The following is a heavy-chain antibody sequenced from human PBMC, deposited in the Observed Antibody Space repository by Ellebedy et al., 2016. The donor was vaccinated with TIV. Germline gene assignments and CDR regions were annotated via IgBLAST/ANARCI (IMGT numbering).Heavy chain of an antibody. J-gene: IGHJ4*02. D-gene: IGHD4-17*01. CDR3: ARGASLYGDYVFDY. CDR1: GFTVSSYY. CDR2: IYSGGST. Sequence: PGGSLRLSCAASGFTVSSYYMSWVRQAPGKGLEWVSIIYSGGSTYYGDSVKVRFTISRDNSKNTVYLQMNSLRAEDTAVYYCARGASLYGDYVFDYWGQGTLVTVSS. V-gene: IGHV3-66*02.